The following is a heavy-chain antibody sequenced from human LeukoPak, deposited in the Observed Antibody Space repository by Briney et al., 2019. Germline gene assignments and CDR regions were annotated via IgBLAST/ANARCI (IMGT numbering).Heavy chain of an antibody. CDR1: GFAFNTYA. V-gene: IGHV3-30-3*01. Sequence: GGSLRLSCAASGFAFNTYAVHWVRQAPGKGLEWVAVISFDGNTIHYADSVKDRFTISRDNSKNTVYLQMNSLRAEDTAVYYCAREAVGAIYFDYWGQGTLVTVSS. CDR3: AREAVGAIYFDY. J-gene: IGHJ4*02. CDR2: ISFDGNTI. D-gene: IGHD1-26*01.